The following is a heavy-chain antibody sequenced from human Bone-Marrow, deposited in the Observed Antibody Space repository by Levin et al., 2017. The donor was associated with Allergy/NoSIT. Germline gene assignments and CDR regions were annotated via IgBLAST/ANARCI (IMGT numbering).Heavy chain of an antibody. CDR2: VNSDGTST. J-gene: IGHJ4*02. CDR3: ARGWYYFDY. V-gene: IGHV3-74*01. CDR1: GLTFNSYW. Sequence: PGGSLRLSCAASGLTFNSYWMHWVRQAPGKGLVRVSRVNSDGTSTDYADSVKGRFTISRDNAKNTLYLQMNSLRAEDTAVYYCARGWYYFDYWGQGTLVTVSS.